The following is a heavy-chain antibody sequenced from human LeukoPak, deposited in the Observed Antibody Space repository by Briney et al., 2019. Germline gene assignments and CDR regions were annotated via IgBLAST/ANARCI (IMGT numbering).Heavy chain of an antibody. CDR2: ISAYNGNT. CDR1: GYTFTSYG. V-gene: IGHV1-18*01. Sequence: ASVKVSCKASGYTFTSYGISWVRQAPGQGLEWMGWISAYNGNTNYAQKLQGRVTMTTDTSTSTAYMELRSLRSDDTAVYYCARDEGYSGYDWNYYGMDVWGQGTTVTVSS. CDR3: ARDEGYSGYDWNYYGMDV. D-gene: IGHD5-12*01. J-gene: IGHJ6*02.